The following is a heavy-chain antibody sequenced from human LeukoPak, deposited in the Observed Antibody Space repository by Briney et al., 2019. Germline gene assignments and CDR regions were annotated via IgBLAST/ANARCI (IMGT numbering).Heavy chain of an antibody. CDR3: ARSGSAAGTPFDY. J-gene: IGHJ4*02. CDR1: GGTFSSYA. Sequence: ASVKVSCKASGGTFSSYAISWVRQAPGQGLEWMGGIIPIFGTANYAQKFQGRVTITADKSTSTAYMELSSLRSEDTAVYYCARSGSAAGTPFDYWGQGTLVTVSS. D-gene: IGHD6-13*01. CDR2: IIPIFGTA. V-gene: IGHV1-69*06.